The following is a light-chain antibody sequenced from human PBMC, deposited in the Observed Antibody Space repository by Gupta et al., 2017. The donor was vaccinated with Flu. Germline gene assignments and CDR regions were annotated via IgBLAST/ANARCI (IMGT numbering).Light chain of an antibody. J-gene: IGLJ1*01. CDR2: SNN. Sequence: YWFQQHPGTAPRLLIYSNNQRPSGVPARFSGSKFGTSAALAISGLQPEDEAEYYCAAWYDRLRGNLFGTGTEVTVL. CDR3: AAWYDRLRGNL. V-gene: IGLV1-44*01.